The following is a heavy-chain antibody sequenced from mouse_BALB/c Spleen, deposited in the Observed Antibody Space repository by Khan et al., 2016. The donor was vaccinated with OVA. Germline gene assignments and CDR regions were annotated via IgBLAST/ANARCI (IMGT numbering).Heavy chain of an antibody. V-gene: IGHV9-3-1*01. CDR2: INTYTGEP. D-gene: IGHD1-1*01. J-gene: IGHJ4*01. CDR3: ARVRYNGTMDC. CDR1: GFTFTNYG. Sequence: QIQLVQSGPELKKPGETVQISCNASGFTFTNYGMNWVKQAPGKGLKWMGWINTYTGEPTFAVDFTGRFAFSLETSARTAFLQINSLKTEDTAIYFCARVRYNGTMDCWGQGTSVTVSS.